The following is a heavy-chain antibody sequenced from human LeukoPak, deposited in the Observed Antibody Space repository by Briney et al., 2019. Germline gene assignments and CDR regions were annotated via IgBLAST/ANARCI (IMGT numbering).Heavy chain of an antibody. Sequence: GGSLRLSCAASGFTFSSYSMNWVRQAPGKGLEWVSSISSSSSYIYYADSVKGRFTISRGNSKNTLHLQMNSLRPEDTAVYYCARDRQQSYFDYWGQGTLVTVSS. D-gene: IGHD6-13*01. CDR2: ISSSSSYI. CDR3: ARDRQQSYFDY. J-gene: IGHJ4*02. V-gene: IGHV3-21*01. CDR1: GFTFSSYS.